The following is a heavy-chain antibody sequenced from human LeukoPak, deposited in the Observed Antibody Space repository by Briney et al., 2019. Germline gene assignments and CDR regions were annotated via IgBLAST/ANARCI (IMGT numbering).Heavy chain of an antibody. CDR2: IYYSGTT. CDR1: GDSISGYY. V-gene: IGHV4-59*01. Sequence: SETLSLTCTVSGDSISGYYWSWVRQPPGKGLEWIGNIYYSGTTNYNPSLNSRVTISVDTSKNQFSLKLSSVTAADTAIYYCARGGSYHGYWGQGTLVTVSS. CDR3: ARGGSYHGY. J-gene: IGHJ4*02. D-gene: IGHD1-26*01.